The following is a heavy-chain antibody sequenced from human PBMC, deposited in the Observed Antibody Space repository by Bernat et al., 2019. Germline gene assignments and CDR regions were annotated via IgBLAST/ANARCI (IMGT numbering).Heavy chain of an antibody. V-gene: IGHV3-23*04. CDR3: AKAARGGYCSGGSCAYYYYMDV. CDR1: GFTFSSYA. Sequence: VQLVESGGGVVQPGRSLRLSCAASGFTFSSYAMSWVRQAPGKGLEWVSAISGSGGSTYYADSVKGRFTISRDNSKNTLYLQMNSLRAEDTAVYYCAKAARGGYCSGGSCAYYYYMDVWGKGTTVTVSS. J-gene: IGHJ6*03. D-gene: IGHD2-15*01. CDR2: ISGSGGST.